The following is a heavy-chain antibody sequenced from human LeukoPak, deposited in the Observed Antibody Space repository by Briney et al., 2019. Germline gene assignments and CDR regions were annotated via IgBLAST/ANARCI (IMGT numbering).Heavy chain of an antibody. CDR2: INPNSGGT. D-gene: IGHD3-16*01. V-gene: IGHV1-2*02. CDR3: ARERPDRRFFYDAFDI. CDR1: GYTFTGYY. J-gene: IGHJ3*02. Sequence: ASVKVSCKASGYTFTGYYMHWVRQAPGQGLEWMGWINPNSGGTNYAQKFQGRVTMTRDTSISTAYMELSRLRSDDTAVYYCARERPDRRFFYDAFDIWGQGTVVTVSS.